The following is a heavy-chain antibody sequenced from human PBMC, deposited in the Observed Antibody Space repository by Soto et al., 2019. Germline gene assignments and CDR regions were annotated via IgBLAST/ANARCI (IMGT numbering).Heavy chain of an antibody. CDR1: GFSLSTSPVA. CDR3: VDRGRSTGFGGDNWFDP. CDR2: IYWDDTK. D-gene: IGHD2-8*02. J-gene: IGHJ5*02. Sequence: QITLKESGPTLVKPTQTLTLTCTFSGFSLSTSPVAVGWIRQPPGKALEWLAIIYWDDTKHYSPSLNSRLTITKDPSKTQLVLIVTHKDPVDTATYYCVDRGRSTGFGGDNWFDPWGQGNLVTVSS. V-gene: IGHV2-5*02.